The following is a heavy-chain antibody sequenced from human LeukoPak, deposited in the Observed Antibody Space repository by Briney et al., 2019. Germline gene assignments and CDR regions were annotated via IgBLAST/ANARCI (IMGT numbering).Heavy chain of an antibody. CDR1: GGSISSGSYY. CDR2: IYTSGST. Sequence: SETLSLTCTVSGGSISSGSYYWSWIRQPAGEGLEWIGRIYTSGSTNYNPSLKSRVTISVDTSKNQFSLKLSSVTAADTAVYYCARVVTALSGSYYTGYYYYMDVWGKGTTVTVSS. J-gene: IGHJ6*03. CDR3: ARVVTALSGSYYTGYYYYMDV. D-gene: IGHD3-10*01. V-gene: IGHV4-61*02.